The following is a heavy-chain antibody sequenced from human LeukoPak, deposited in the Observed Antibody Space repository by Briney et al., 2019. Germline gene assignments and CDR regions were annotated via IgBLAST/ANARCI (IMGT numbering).Heavy chain of an antibody. CDR1: DDSLNNYY. D-gene: IGHD5-24*01. J-gene: IGHJ4*02. CDR3: ARATWNGYMFDY. CDR2: IYYSGHT. V-gene: IGHV4-59*01. Sequence: SETLSLTCTVFDDSLNNYYWNWIRQPPGKGLEWIGYIYYSGHTNYNPSLNSRVAISIDTSKNQFSLKLNSLTAADTAVYYCARATWNGYMFDYWGQGGLVTVTS.